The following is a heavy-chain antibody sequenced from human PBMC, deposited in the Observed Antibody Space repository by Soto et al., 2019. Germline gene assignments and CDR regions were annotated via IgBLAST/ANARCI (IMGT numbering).Heavy chain of an antibody. CDR2: INHSGST. J-gene: IGHJ4*02. V-gene: IGHV4-34*01. Sequence: SETLSLTCAVYGGSFSGYYWSWIRQPPGKGLEWIGEINHSGSTNYNPSLKSRVTISVDTSKNQFSLKLSSVTAADTAVYYCARGHSSSSPFDYWGQGTLVTVSS. CDR3: ARGHSSSSPFDY. D-gene: IGHD6-6*01. CDR1: GGSFSGYY.